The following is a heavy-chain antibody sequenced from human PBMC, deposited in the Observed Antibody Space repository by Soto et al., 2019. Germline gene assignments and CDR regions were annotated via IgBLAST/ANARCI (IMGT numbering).Heavy chain of an antibody. CDR2: TYYRSRWYN. CDR3: AVRYSYGLDY. D-gene: IGHD5-18*01. V-gene: IGHV6-1*01. Sequence: PSQTLSLTCAISGDSVPSNSVAWNWIRQSPSRGLEWLGRTYYRSRWYNDYAVSVRSRITINPDTSKNQFSLQLNSVTPDDTAVYFCAVRYSYGLDYWGQGTLVTVSS. J-gene: IGHJ4*02. CDR1: GDSVPSNSVA.